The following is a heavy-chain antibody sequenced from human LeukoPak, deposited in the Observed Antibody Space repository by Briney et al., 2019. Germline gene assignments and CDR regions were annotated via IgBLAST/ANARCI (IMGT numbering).Heavy chain of an antibody. D-gene: IGHD2-2*01. CDR3: ARLENGDIADSTTSDVDP. CDR1: GYTFTGYY. CDR2: INPNSGGT. J-gene: IGHJ5*02. V-gene: IGHV1-2*02. Sequence: GASVKVSCKASGYTFTGYYMHWVRQAPGQGLEWMGWINPNSGGTNYAQKFQGRVTMTRDTSISTAYMELSRLRSDDTAVYYCARLENGDIADSTTSDVDPWGQGTLVTVSS.